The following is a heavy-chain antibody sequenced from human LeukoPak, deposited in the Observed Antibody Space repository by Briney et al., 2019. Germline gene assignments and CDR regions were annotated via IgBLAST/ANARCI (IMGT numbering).Heavy chain of an antibody. CDR1: GGTFSSYA. Sequence: ASVKVSFKASGGTFSSYAISWVRQAPGQGLEWMGWISAYNGNTNYAQKLQGRVTMTTDTSTSTAYTELRSLRSDDTAVYYCARTTIFGVVIRGAFDIWGQGTMVTVSS. CDR2: ISAYNGNT. D-gene: IGHD3-3*01. J-gene: IGHJ3*02. V-gene: IGHV1-18*01. CDR3: ARTTIFGVVIRGAFDI.